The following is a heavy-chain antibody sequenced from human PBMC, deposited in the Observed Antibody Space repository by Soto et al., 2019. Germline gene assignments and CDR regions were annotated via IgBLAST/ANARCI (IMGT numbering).Heavy chain of an antibody. V-gene: IGHV4-31*03. J-gene: IGHJ6*02. CDR1: GGSISSGGYY. CDR2: IYYSGST. Sequence: SETLSLTCTVSGGSISSGGYYWSWIRQHPGKGLEWIGYIYYSGSTYYNPSLKSRVTISVDTSKNQFSLKLSSVTAADTAVYYCARDLRRGYSYGYYYYYGMDVWGQGTTVTVSS. CDR3: ARDLRRGYSYGYYYYYGMDV. D-gene: IGHD5-18*01.